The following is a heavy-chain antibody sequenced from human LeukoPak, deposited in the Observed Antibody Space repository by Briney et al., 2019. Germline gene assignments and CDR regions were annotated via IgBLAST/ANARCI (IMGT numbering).Heavy chain of an antibody. J-gene: IGHJ4*02. V-gene: IGHV3-7*01. CDR1: GFTFTNYW. Sequence: GGSLRLSCAAYGFTFTNYWLTWVRQAPGKGLEWVANINQDGGTEYYIDSMKGRFTISRDNAKNLVYLQINSLRAEDTAVYFCARHTLWRFDYWGQGALVTVSS. D-gene: IGHD1-1*01. CDR3: ARHTLWRFDY. CDR2: INQDGGTE.